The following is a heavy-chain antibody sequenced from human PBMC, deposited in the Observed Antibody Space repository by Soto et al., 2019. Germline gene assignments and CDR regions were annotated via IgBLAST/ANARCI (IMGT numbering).Heavy chain of an antibody. CDR2: INAGNGNT. V-gene: IGHV1-3*01. CDR3: ARGGDGYNWGIYYYYGMDV. CDR1: GYTFTSYA. J-gene: IGHJ6*02. Sequence: ASVKVPCKASGYTFTSYAMHWVRQAPGQRLEWMGWINAGNGNTKYSQKFQGRVTITRDTSTSTVYMELSSLRSEDTAVYYCARGGDGYNWGIYYYYGMDVWGQGTTVTVSS. D-gene: IGHD5-12*01.